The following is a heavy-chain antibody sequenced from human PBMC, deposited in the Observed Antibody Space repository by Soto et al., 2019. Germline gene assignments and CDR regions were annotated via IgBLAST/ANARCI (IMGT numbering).Heavy chain of an antibody. V-gene: IGHV1-69*13. CDR3: AESSYYDILTGYYPDYCYYGMDV. CDR2: IIPIFGTA. J-gene: IGHJ6*02. CDR1: GGTFSSYA. D-gene: IGHD3-9*01. Sequence: ASVKVSCKASGGTFSSYAISWVRQAPGQGLEWMGGIIPIFGTANYAQKFQGRVTITADESTSTAYMELSSLRSEDTAVYYCAESSYYDILTGYYPDYCYYGMDVWSQGTTVTVSS.